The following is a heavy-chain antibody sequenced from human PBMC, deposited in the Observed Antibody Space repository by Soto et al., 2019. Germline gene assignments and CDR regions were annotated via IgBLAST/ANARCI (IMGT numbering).Heavy chain of an antibody. D-gene: IGHD3-10*01. CDR3: ARVLSYGSGSYSPYGMDV. CDR1: GVSFNNNG. Sequence: QVQLVQSGAEVKKPGSSVKVSCKTSGVSFNNNGIGWVRQAPGHGLEWMGGVSPPFRTTNYARKFQVRMSITADATTGTVNMELSSLTSEDTAQYYCARVLSYGSGSYSPYGMDVWGQGTTVTVSS. CDR2: VSPPFRTT. V-gene: IGHV1-69*01. J-gene: IGHJ6*02.